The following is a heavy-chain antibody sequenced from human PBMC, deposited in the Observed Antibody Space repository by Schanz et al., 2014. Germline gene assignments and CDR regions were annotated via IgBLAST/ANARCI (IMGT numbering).Heavy chain of an antibody. CDR1: GFTFSSHW. V-gene: IGHV3-7*01. CDR2: IKHDGSVK. J-gene: IGHJ4*02. D-gene: IGHD1-1*01. Sequence: EVQLVQSGGGLVQPGGSLRLSCAASGFTFSSHWMHWVRQDPGKGPEWVANIKHDGSVKDYVDSVEGRFTISRDNAKRSLFLQMNSLRVEDTALYYCARDRRNADLDYWGQGTLVTVSS. CDR3: ARDRRNADLDY.